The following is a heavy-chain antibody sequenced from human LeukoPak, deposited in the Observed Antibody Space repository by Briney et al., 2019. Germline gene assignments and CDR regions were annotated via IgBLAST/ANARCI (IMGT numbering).Heavy chain of an antibody. CDR3: ARGFPIFDY. J-gene: IGHJ4*02. CDR1: GGSFSGCY. Sequence: SETLSLTCAVYGGSFSGCYWSWIRQPPGKGLEWIGEINHSGSTNYNPSLKSRVTISVDTSKNQFSLKLSSVTAADTAVYYCARGFPIFDYRGQGTLVTVSS. V-gene: IGHV4-34*01. D-gene: IGHD5-24*01. CDR2: INHSGST.